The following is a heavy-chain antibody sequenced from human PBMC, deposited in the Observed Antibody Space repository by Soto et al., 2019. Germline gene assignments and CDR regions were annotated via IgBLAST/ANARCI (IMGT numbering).Heavy chain of an antibody. J-gene: IGHJ4*02. D-gene: IGHD2-21*01. CDR3: AKDAVYNDGLWLMDH. CDR2: IYGSGRGI. V-gene: IGHV3-23*05. CDR1: GLPHSNFA. Sequence: GGSLRLSGSASGLPHSNFAMMWVRQAPGKGLECVSGIYGSGRGIEYADSVKGRFTISRDNSKNTVYLQMTDLRADDTAVYYCAKDAVYNDGLWLMDHWGRGTQVTVSS.